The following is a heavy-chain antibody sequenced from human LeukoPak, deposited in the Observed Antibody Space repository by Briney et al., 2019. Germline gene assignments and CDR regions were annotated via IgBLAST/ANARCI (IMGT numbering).Heavy chain of an antibody. CDR2: ISATGGNT. D-gene: IGHD3-10*01. CDR3: ARRWYSGSPTTIDY. Sequence: GASLRLSCAGSGFTFSTYAMSWVRQAPRKGLEWVSGISATGGNTDYADSVKGRFTISRDNSKNTVYLQMNSLRAEDTAVYYCARRWYSGSPTTIDYWGQVTLVTVSS. V-gene: IGHV3-23*01. J-gene: IGHJ4*02. CDR1: GFTFSTYA.